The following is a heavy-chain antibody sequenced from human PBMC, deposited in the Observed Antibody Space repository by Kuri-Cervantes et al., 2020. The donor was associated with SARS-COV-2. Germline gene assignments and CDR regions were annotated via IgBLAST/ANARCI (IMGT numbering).Heavy chain of an antibody. D-gene: IGHD6-6*01. CDR3: ARGPRWSTAASFDY. V-gene: IGHV4-34*01. J-gene: IGHJ4*02. CDR2: INHSGST. Sequence: GSLRLSCTASGFTFGDYAMSWFRQAPGKGLEWIGEINHSGSTNYNPSLKSRVTMSVDTSKNQFSLKLSSVTAADTAVYYCARGPRWSTAASFDYWGQGTLVTVSS. CDR1: GFTFGDYA.